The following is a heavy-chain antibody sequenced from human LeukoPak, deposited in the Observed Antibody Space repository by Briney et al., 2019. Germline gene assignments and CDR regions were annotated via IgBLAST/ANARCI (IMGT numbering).Heavy chain of an antibody. CDR1: GYTFTSYG. CDR3: ARAPEGWELLYYFDY. D-gene: IGHD1-26*01. Sequence: ASVKVSCKASGYTFTSYGISWVRLAPGQGLEWMGWISAYNGNTNYAQKLQGRVTMTTDTSTSTAYMELRSLRSDDTAVYYCARAPEGWELLYYFDYWGQGTLVTVSS. V-gene: IGHV1-18*01. CDR2: ISAYNGNT. J-gene: IGHJ4*02.